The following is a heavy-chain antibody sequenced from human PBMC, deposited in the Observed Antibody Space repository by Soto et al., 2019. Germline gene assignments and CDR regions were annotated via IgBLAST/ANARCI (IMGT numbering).Heavy chain of an antibody. J-gene: IGHJ5*02. CDR2: IIPISGTA. D-gene: IGHD2-2*01. V-gene: IGHV1-69*01. CDR1: GGTFSSYA. CDR3: ARAPQTYQLLPPALCGWFDP. Sequence: QVQLVQSGAEVKKPGSSVKVSCKASGGTFSSYAISWVRQAPGQGLEWMGGIIPISGTANYAQKFQGRVTITADESTSTAYMELSSLRSEDTAVYYCARAPQTYQLLPPALCGWFDPWGQGTLVTVSS.